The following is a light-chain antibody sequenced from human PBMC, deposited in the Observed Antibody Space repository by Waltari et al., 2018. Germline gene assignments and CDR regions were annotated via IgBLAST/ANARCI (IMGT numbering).Light chain of an antibody. CDR1: QSVGSD. CDR3: QQYNDLLPLT. CDR2: SAS. Sequence: PGETATLSCRASQSVGSDLAWYQQKPGQAPKLLVYSASFRATGIPDRFSGSGSRTDFTLTITSLEPEDVGVYHCQQYNDLLPLTFGGGTKVEIK. J-gene: IGKJ4*01. V-gene: IGKV3D-15*01.